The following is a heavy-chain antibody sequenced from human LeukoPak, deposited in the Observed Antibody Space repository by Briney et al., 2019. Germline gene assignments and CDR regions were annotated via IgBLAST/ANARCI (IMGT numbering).Heavy chain of an antibody. D-gene: IGHD2-2*01. CDR3: ARTQEHGSSTSCFDY. CDR1: GFTFSDYY. V-gene: IGHV4-38-2*01. Sequence: GSLRLSCAASGFTFSDYYMSWIRQAPGKGLEWIGSIYYSGSTYYNPSLKSRVTISVDTSKNQFSLKLSSVTAADTAVYYCARTQEHGSSTSCFDYWGQGTLVTVSS. CDR2: IYYSGST. J-gene: IGHJ4*02.